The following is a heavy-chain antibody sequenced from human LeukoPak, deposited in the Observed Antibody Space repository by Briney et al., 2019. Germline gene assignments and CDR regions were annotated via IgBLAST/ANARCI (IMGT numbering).Heavy chain of an antibody. V-gene: IGHV1-69*13. CDR2: IIPIFGTA. CDR3: ARPDEDRGYSYGYNY. CDR1: GGTFSSYA. J-gene: IGHJ4*02. Sequence: GASVTVSCKAPGGTFSSYAISWVRQAPGQGLEWMGGIIPIFGTANYAQKFQGRVTITADESTSTAYMELSSLRSEDTAVYYCARPDEDRGYSYGYNYWGQGTLVTVSS. D-gene: IGHD5-18*01.